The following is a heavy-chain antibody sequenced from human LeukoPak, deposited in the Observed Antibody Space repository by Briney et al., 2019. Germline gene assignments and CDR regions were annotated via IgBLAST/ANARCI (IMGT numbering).Heavy chain of an antibody. J-gene: IGHJ4*01. D-gene: IGHD5-18*01. CDR3: AKRYGNAWYQFDY. V-gene: IGHV3-23*01. Sequence: GGSLRLSCAASGFTFSSDAINWVRETPGKGLEWVSTARASGSATYYADSAKARFAISRDDSKSTLYLQMTNLRAEDTALYYCAKRYGNAWYQFDYWGRGTLVTVSS. CDR2: ARASGSAT. CDR1: GFTFSSDA.